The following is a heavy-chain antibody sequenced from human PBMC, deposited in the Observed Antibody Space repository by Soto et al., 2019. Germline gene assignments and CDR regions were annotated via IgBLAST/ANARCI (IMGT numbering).Heavy chain of an antibody. CDR2: ISYDGSNK. V-gene: IGHV3-30*18. J-gene: IGHJ4*02. CDR3: AKPGDLYDFWSGPYPYVNFDY. D-gene: IGHD3-3*01. Sequence: GGSLRLSCAASGFTFSSYGMHWVRQAPGKGLEWVAVISYDGSNKYYADSVKGRFTISRDNSKNTLYLQMNSLRAEDTAVYYCAKPGDLYDFWSGPYPYVNFDYWGQGTLVTVSS. CDR1: GFTFSSYG.